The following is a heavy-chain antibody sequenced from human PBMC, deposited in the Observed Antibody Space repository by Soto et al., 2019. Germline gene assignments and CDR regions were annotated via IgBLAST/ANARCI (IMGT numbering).Heavy chain of an antibody. V-gene: IGHV1-69*12. J-gene: IGHJ3*02. D-gene: IGHD3-22*01. CDR3: ARESDYYDSSGRGGAFDI. CDR2: IIPIFGTA. CDR1: GGTFSSYA. Sequence: QVQLVQSGAEVKKPGSSVKVSCKASGGTFSSYAISWVRQAPGQGLEWMGGIIPIFGTANYAQKFQGRVTITADESKRTAYMELSSLRSEDTDVYYCARESDYYDSSGRGGAFDIWGQGTMVTVSS.